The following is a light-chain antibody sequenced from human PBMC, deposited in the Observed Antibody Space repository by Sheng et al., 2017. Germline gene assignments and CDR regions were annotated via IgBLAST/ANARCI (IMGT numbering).Light chain of an antibody. J-gene: IGKJ1*01. V-gene: IGKV1-12*02. CDR3: QQANSFPWT. Sequence: DIQMTQSPSSVSASVGDRVTITCRASQGISSWLAWYQQKPGKAPKLLIYAASSLQSGVPVQGSAAVDLGQDFTLTISSLQPEDFATYYCQQANSFPWTFGQGYQGGNQT. CDR1: QGISSW. CDR2: AAS.